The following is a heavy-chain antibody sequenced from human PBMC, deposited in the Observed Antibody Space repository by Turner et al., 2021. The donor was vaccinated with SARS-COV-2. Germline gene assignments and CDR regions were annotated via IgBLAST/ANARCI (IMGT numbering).Heavy chain of an antibody. Sequence: QLTLKESGPTLVKPTQSLTLTCTFSGFSLSTSGVGVGWIRQPPGKALEWLALIYWNDDKRYSTSLKSRLTITKDTTKNQVVLTMTNMDPVDTARYYGAHQYTGSDWFDPWGQGTMVTVSS. V-gene: IGHV2-5*01. D-gene: IGHD6-6*01. CDR1: GFSLSTSGVG. CDR2: IYWNDDK. CDR3: AHQYTGSDWFDP. J-gene: IGHJ5*02.